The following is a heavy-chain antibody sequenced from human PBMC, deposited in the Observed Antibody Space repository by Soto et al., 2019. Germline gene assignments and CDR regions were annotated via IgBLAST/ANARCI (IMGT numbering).Heavy chain of an antibody. Sequence: EVQLVESGGALVQPGGSLRLSCAASRFTFSTYEMNWVRRAQGKGLEWVSYISSSGSSVYYADSVKGRFTISRDNSRSSLYLQMNSLRDDDTALYYCVRYCTTTLCNGVATRTFDYGGQGTLVTVSS. CDR2: ISSSGSSV. D-gene: IGHD2-2*01. CDR3: VRYCTTTLCNGVATRTFDY. CDR1: RFTFSTYE. J-gene: IGHJ4*02. V-gene: IGHV3-48*03.